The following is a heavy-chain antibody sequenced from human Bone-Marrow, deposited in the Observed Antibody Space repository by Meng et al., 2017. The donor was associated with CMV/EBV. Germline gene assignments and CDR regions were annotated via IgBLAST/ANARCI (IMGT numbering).Heavy chain of an antibody. V-gene: IGHV3-11*04. Sequence: GGSLRLSCAASGFTFSDYYMSWIRQAPGKGLEWVSYISSSGSTIYYADSVKGRFTISRDNAKNSLYLQMNSLRAEDTAVYYCAREGSGWSGALPYYYYGMDVWGQGTTVTVSS. J-gene: IGHJ6*02. D-gene: IGHD3-3*01. CDR2: ISSSGSTI. CDR3: AREGSGWSGALPYYYYGMDV. CDR1: GFTFSDYY.